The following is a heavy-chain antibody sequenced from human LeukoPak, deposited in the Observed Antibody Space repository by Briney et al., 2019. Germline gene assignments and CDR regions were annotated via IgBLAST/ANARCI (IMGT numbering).Heavy chain of an antibody. J-gene: IGHJ4*02. CDR2: IIPIFGTA. CDR1: GGTFSTFA. CDR3: ARGYCSGGSCYSDLLVYFDC. D-gene: IGHD2-15*01. Sequence: ASVKVSCKAFGGTFSTFATTGGRQAPGQGLGWLGGIIPIFGTANYAQRLQGRVTIAADESTSTAYMELSSLRSEDTAVYYCARGYCSGGSCYSDLLVYFDCWGQGTLVTVSS. V-gene: IGHV1-69*13.